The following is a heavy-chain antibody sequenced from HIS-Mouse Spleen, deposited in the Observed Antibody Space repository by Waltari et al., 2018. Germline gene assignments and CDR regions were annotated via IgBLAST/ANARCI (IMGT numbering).Heavy chain of an antibody. CDR3: AGIAVAGTNYFDY. D-gene: IGHD6-19*01. J-gene: IGHJ4*02. CDR2: IYYSGST. CDR1: GGSISSSSYY. V-gene: IGHV4-39*01. Sequence: QLQLQESGPGLVKPSETLSLTCTVSGGSISSSSYYWGWIRQPPGKGLEWIGGIYYSGSTDYNPARKSRVTISVDTSKNQFSLKLSSVTAADTAVYYCAGIAVAGTNYFDYWGQGTLVTVSS.